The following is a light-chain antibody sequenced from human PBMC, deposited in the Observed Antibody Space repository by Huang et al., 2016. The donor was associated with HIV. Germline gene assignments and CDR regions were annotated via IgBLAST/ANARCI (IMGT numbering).Light chain of an antibody. J-gene: IGKJ1*01. CDR3: QHYGSPPWT. CDR2: GAS. V-gene: IGKV3-20*01. CDR1: QRISSSF. Sequence: EIVMTQSPGTLSLSPGERATLSCRAMQRISSSFLAWFQQKPGQPPRLLIYGASSRATGIPDRFRGSGSGTDFTLTISRLEPDDFAVYYCQHYGSPPWTFGQGTKVEIK.